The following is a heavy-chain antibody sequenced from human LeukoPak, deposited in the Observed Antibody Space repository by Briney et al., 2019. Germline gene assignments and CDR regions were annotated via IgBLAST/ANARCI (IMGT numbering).Heavy chain of an antibody. CDR1: GGSISSSS. J-gene: IGHJ3*02. V-gene: IGHV3-30*18. CDR3: AKSFLRAWELGVAFDI. CDR2: ISYDGSNK. Sequence: RPSETLSLTCTVSGGSISSSSYYWGWIRQAPGKGLEWVAVISYDGSNKYYADSVKGRFTISRDNSKNTLYLQMNSLRAEDTAVYYCAKSFLRAWELGVAFDIWGQGTMVTVSS. D-gene: IGHD1-26*01.